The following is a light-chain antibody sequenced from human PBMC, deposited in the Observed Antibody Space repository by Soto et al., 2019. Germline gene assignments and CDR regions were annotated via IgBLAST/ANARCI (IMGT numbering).Light chain of an antibody. Sequence: QSALTQPASVSGSPGQSITISCTGTSSDVGGYNVVSWYQQLPGEAPKLIIYEVNERPSGISNRFSGSKSGNTASLTISGLQDEDEADDYCCSYAGDSRFLFGGGTQLTVL. CDR1: SSDVGGYNV. J-gene: IGLJ2*01. V-gene: IGLV2-23*02. CDR3: CSYAGDSRFL. CDR2: EVN.